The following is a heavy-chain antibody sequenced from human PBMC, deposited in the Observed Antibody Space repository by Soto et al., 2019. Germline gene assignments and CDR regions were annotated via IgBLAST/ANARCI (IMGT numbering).Heavy chain of an antibody. J-gene: IGHJ6*03. Sequence: GASVKVSCKASGYTFTSYAMHWVRQAPGQRLEWMGWINAGNGNTKYSQKFQGRVTITRDTSASTAYMELSSLRSEDTAVYYCARDWGAVGGFDWGGVYYYYMDVWGRGTTVTVSS. V-gene: IGHV1-3*01. CDR3: ARDWGAVGGFDWGGVYYYYMDV. CDR2: INAGNGNT. D-gene: IGHD3-9*01. CDR1: GYTFTSYA.